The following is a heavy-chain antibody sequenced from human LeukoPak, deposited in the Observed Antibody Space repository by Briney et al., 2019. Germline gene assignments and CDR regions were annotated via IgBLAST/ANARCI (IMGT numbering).Heavy chain of an antibody. CDR2: IRSKANGGTT. Sequence: PARSLRLSCTASGFTFGDYAMSWVRQAPGKGLEWVGFIRSKANGGTTEYATSMKGRFTISRDDSKSIAYLQMNSLKTEDTAVYYCTRGSVAHSFDYWGQGTLVTVSS. V-gene: IGHV3-49*04. CDR1: GFTFGDYA. J-gene: IGHJ4*02. D-gene: IGHD6-19*01. CDR3: TRGSVAHSFDY.